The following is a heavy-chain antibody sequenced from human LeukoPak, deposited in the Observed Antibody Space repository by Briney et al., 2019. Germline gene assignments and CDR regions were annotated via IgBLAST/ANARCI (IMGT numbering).Heavy chain of an antibody. CDR1: RFTSSSIS. CDR3: ARGYTSFDY. Sequence: ARSMTLSSEPSRFTSSSISMNWDRQAPGKGLEWVSSFISSSSYIYYADSVKGRFTISRDNAKNSLYLQMNSLRAGDTAVYYCARGYTSFDYWGQGTLVTVSS. V-gene: IGHV3-21*01. CDR2: FISSSSYI. D-gene: IGHD2-2*02. J-gene: IGHJ4*02.